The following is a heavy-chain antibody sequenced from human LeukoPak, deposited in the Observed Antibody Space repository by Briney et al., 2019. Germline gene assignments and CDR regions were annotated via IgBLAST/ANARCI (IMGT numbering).Heavy chain of an antibody. J-gene: IGHJ1*01. CDR3: ARVPLDDASRHYYPH. CDR2: INTGNGNT. D-gene: IGHD3-10*01. CDR1: GYTFTNYG. V-gene: IGHV1-3*04. Sequence: GASVKVSCKTSGYTFTNYGVQWERQAPRQSPEWMGWINTGNGNTKSSQKFQDRVTLTRDTSASTAYMELNSLSSEDTAVYYCARVPLDDASRHYYPHWGQGTLVTVSS.